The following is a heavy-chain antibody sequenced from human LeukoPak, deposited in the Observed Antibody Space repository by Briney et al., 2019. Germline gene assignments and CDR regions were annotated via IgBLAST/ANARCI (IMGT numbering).Heavy chain of an antibody. D-gene: IGHD1-1*01. CDR2: ISAYNGNP. J-gene: IGHJ4*02. CDR1: GYTFTNFG. CDR3: ARGGGTRVYYLAY. Sequence: ASVKVSCKASGYTFTNFGVAWVRQAPGQGLEWMAWISAYNGNPNYAQKFQGRVTMTTDTSTSTAYMELRNLTSDETAVYFCARGGGTRVYYLAYWGKGTLVTVSS. V-gene: IGHV1-18*01.